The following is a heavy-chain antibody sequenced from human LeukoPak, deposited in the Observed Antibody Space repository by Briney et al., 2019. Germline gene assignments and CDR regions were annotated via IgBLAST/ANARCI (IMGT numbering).Heavy chain of an antibody. CDR1: GGSTSSGSYY. CDR3: ASSTGWYRIDQ. D-gene: IGHD6-19*01. CDR2: IYTSGTT. J-gene: IGHJ1*01. V-gene: IGHV4-61*02. Sequence: SQTLSLTCTVSGGSTSSGSYYWSWIRQPAGKGLEWIGRIYTSGTTNYNPSLKSRVTISVDTSKNQFSLKLSSVTAADTAVYYCASSTGWYRIDQWGQGTLVTVSS.